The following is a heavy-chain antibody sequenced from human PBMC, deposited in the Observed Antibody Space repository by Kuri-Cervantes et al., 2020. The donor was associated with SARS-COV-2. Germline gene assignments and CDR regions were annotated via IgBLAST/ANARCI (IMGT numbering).Heavy chain of an antibody. D-gene: IGHD3-3*01. J-gene: IGHJ4*02. CDR1: GFSFSVYA. V-gene: IGHV3-30*04. CDR2: ISYNGRNK. CDR3: ASTQSRFLEWAPFDY. Sequence: GGSLRLSFAASGFSFSVYAMHWVRQAPGKGLEWVATISYNGRNKYYADSVKGRFTISRDKSKNILTLQMNGLRPEDTAVYYCASTQSRFLEWAPFDYWGQGTLVTVSS.